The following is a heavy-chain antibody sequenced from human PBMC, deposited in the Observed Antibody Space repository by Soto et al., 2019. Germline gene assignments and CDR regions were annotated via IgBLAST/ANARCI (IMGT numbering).Heavy chain of an antibody. V-gene: IGHV1-18*01. CDR3: ARGLTYYYDSSGYYYDYYYYSMDV. D-gene: IGHD3-22*01. CDR2: ISAYNGNT. J-gene: IGHJ6*02. Sequence: ASVKVSCKASGSPFTRYGISWVRQAPGQGLEWMGWISAYNGNTNYAQKLQGRVTMTTDTSTSTAYMELRSLRSDDTAVYYCARGLTYYYDSSGYYYDYYYYSMDVLGQGTTVTVSS. CDR1: GSPFTRYG.